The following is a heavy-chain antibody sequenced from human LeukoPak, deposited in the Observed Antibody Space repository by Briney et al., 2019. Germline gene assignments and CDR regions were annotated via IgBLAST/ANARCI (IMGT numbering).Heavy chain of an antibody. CDR2: IRYDGSNK. V-gene: IGHV3-30*02. D-gene: IGHD3-10*01. J-gene: IGHJ4*02. CDR3: AKGYYYGSGYYFDF. Sequence: GGSLRLSCAASGITFRTYGMHWVRQAPGKGLEWVAFIRYDGSNKYYADSVKGRFTISRDNSKSTLYLQMNSLRAEDTAVYYCAKGYYYGSGYYFDFWGQGTLVTVSS. CDR1: GITFRTYG.